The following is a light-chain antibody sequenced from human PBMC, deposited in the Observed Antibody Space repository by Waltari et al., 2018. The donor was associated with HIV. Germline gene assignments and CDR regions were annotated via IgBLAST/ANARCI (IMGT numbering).Light chain of an antibody. CDR3: TSYTTSTTLI. V-gene: IGLV2-14*01. Sequence: SALTQPASVSGSPGQSITISCSGTGSDVGTSKSVSWYQQHPGKAPKLLIYEVFNRPSGISNRFSGSKSGNTASLTVSGLRTEDEADYYCTSYTTSTTLIFGGGTTVTVL. CDR2: EVF. J-gene: IGLJ2*01. CDR1: GSDVGTSKS.